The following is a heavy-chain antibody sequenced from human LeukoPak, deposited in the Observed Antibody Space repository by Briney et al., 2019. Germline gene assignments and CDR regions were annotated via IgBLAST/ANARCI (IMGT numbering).Heavy chain of an antibody. D-gene: IGHD6-6*01. V-gene: IGHV3-11*01. Sequence: PGGSLRLSCAASGFIFSDYYMTWIRQAPGKGLEWLSYIDSSGDVIYYADSVKGRFTISRDNAKNSLYLQMNSLRAEDTAVYYCARGGNQLVRRGYFDYWGQGTLVTVSS. CDR1: GFIFSDYY. CDR2: IDSSGDVI. CDR3: ARGGNQLVRRGYFDY. J-gene: IGHJ4*02.